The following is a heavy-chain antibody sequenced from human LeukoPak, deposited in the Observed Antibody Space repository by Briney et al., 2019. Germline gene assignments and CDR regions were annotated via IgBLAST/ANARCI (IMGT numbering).Heavy chain of an antibody. D-gene: IGHD4-17*01. CDR2: IYYSGST. V-gene: IGHV4-31*03. Sequence: SETLSLTCTVSGASLSSAHGWSWIRQHPGKGLEWIGYIYYSGSTYYNPSLKSRVTISVDTSKNQFSLKLSSVIAADTAVYYCASRSGDYPGGYYYYGMDVWGQGTTVTVSS. CDR3: ASRSGDYPGGYYYYGMDV. CDR1: GASLSSAHG. J-gene: IGHJ6*02.